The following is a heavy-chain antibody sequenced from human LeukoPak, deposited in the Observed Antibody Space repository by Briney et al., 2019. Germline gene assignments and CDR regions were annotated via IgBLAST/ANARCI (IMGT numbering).Heavy chain of an antibody. CDR3: ARKDYSNTFDY. CDR2: IYYSGST. Sequence: PSETLSLTCTVSGGSISSYYWSWIRQPPGKGLEWIGYIYYSGSTNYNPSLKSRVTISVDTSKNQFSLKLSSVTAADTAVYYCARKDYSNTFDYWGQGTLVTVSS. J-gene: IGHJ4*02. CDR1: GGSISSYY. V-gene: IGHV4-59*01. D-gene: IGHD4-11*01.